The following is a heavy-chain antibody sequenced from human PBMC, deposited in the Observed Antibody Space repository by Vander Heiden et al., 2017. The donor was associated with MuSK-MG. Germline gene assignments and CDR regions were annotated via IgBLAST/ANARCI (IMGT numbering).Heavy chain of an antibody. J-gene: IGHJ4*02. V-gene: IGHV3-23*01. CDR3: AKASPSKGGGGRAPFDY. Sequence: EVQLLESGGGLVQPGGSLRLSCAASGFTFSSYARSWVRQVPGKGLEWVSAIGGSGGSTYYADSVKGRFTISRDNSKNTLYLQMNSLRAEDTAVYYCAKASPSKGGGGRAPFDYWGQGTLVTVSS. CDR1: GFTFSSYA. D-gene: IGHD2-21*01. CDR2: IGGSGGST.